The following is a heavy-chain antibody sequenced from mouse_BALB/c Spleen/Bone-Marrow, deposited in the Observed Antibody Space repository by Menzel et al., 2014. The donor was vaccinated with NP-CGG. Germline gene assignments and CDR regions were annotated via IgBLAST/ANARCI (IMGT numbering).Heavy chain of an antibody. CDR1: GYTFTSYW. CDR2: TDPSDSET. D-gene: IGHD2-3*01. CDR3: ARSHGYYPYWYFDV. Sequence: SGAELVKPGAPVKLSCKASGYTFTSYWMNWVKQRPGRGLEWIGRTDPSDSETHYNQKFKDKATLTVDKSSSTAYIQLSSLTSEDSAVYYCARSHGYYPYWYFDVWGAGTTVTVSS. J-gene: IGHJ1*01. V-gene: IGHV1-69*02.